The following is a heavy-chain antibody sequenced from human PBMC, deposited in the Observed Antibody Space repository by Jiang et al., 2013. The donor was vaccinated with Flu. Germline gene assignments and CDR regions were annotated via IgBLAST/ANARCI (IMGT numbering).Heavy chain of an antibody. CDR2: IYYSGTT. CDR3: ARQVGDTMVRGVIRDWFDP. D-gene: IGHD3-10*01. Sequence: GSGLVKPSETLSLTCVVSGGSISSSIYYWAWIRQPPGKGLEWIGTIYYSGTTYYNPSLRSRVTISVDTSKDQFSLRLSSVTAADTAVYYCARQVGDTMVRGVIRDWFDPWGQGTLVTVSS. V-gene: IGHV4-39*01. CDR1: GGSISSSIYY. J-gene: IGHJ5*02.